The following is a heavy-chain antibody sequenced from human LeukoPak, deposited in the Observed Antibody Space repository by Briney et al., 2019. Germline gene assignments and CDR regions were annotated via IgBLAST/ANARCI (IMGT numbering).Heavy chain of an antibody. CDR1: AFTFSNYA. J-gene: IGHJ4*02. CDR3: AKGGSNAAYGRSSWIDY. D-gene: IGHD3-10*01. V-gene: IGHV3-23*01. CDR2: TSGNSGST. Sequence: GGSLRLSCAASAFTFSNYAMSWVRQAPGKGRKGGSATSGNSGSTYYTDPGKGPFTTSTAISKTPLYLQMNSLRAEDTAVYHFAKGGSNAAYGRSSWIDYWGQGTLVTVSS.